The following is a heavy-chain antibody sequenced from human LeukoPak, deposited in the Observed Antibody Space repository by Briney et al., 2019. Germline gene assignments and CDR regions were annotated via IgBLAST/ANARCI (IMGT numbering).Heavy chain of an antibody. V-gene: IGHV4-34*01. Sequence: PSETLSLTCAAYGGSFSGYYWSWIRQPPGKGLEWIGEINHSGSTNYNPSLKSRVTISVDTSKNQFSLKLSSVTAADTAVYYCARGVWYYGSGRIYYFDYWGQGTLVTVSS. J-gene: IGHJ4*02. CDR3: ARGVWYYGSGRIYYFDY. CDR2: INHSGST. D-gene: IGHD3-10*01. CDR1: GGSFSGYY.